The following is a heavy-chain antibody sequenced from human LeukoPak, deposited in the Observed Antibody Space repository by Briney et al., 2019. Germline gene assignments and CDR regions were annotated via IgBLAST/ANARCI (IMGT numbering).Heavy chain of an antibody. V-gene: IGHV3-23*01. CDR2: ISSSGNNA. J-gene: IGHJ3*01. CDR3: AKDIQLST. Sequence: GGSLRLSCAVSGFTFRGAAMTWVRQAPGKGLEWVSLISSSGNNAYYADSVKGRFTISRDNSKNTLSLQMDSLRVEVTAIYYCAKDIQLSTWGLGTRVTVSS. D-gene: IGHD5-24*01. CDR1: GFTFRGAA.